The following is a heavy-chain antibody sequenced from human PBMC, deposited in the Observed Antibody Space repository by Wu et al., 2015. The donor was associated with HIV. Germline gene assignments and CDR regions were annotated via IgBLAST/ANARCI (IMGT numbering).Heavy chain of an antibody. Sequence: QVQLVQSGAEVKKVGASVKVSCQASGYTFSDYYINWLRQAPGQGLEWMGWINPNSGGTHFAQKFQGRVTMTRDTSISTAYMELSRLRSDDTAVYYCAREGGNSLVYWGQGTLVIVSS. CDR2: INPNSGGT. CDR1: GYTFSDYY. J-gene: IGHJ4*02. V-gene: IGHV1-2*02. D-gene: IGHD4-23*01. CDR3: AREGGNSLVY.